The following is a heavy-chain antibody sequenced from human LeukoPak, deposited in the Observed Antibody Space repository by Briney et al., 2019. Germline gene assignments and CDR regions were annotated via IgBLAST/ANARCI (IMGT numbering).Heavy chain of an antibody. D-gene: IGHD6-13*01. CDR1: GFTFSSYA. J-gene: IGHJ4*02. CDR2: ISGSGGST. V-gene: IGHV3-23*01. CDR3: AKVPIAAAGTLLFFFQWAGPLFDY. Sequence: GGSLRLSCAASGFTFSSYAMSWVRQAPGKGLEWVSAISGSGGSTYYADSVKGRFTISRDNSKNTLYLQMNSLRAEDTAVYYCAKVPIAAAGTLLFFFQWAGPLFDYWGQGTLVTVSS.